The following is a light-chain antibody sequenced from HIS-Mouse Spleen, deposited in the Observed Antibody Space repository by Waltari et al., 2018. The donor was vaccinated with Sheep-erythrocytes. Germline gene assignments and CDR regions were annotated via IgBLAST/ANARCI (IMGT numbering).Light chain of an antibody. J-gene: IGLJ1*01. V-gene: IGLV2-11*01. CDR1: TSDVGGYNY. CDR3: CSYAGSYNHV. CDR2: DVS. Sequence: QSALTQPRSVSGSPGQSVTISCTGTTSDVGGYNYVSWYQQHPGKAPKLMIYDVSKRPSGVPDRFSGSKSGNTASLTTSGLQAEDEDDYYCCSYAGSYNHVFATGTKVTVL.